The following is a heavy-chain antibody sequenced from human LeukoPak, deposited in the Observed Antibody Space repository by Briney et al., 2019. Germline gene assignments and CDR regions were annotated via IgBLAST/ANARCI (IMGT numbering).Heavy chain of an antibody. CDR2: ISAYNGNT. CDR1: GYTFTSYG. J-gene: IGHJ6*03. CDR3: ARSDGDYDILTGLYYYYMDV. Sequence: ASVKVSCKASGYTFTSYGISWVRQAPGQGLEWMGWISAYNGNTDYAQKLQGRVTMTTDTSTSTAYMELRSLRSDDTAVYYCARSDGDYDILTGLYYYYMDVWGKGTTVTISS. D-gene: IGHD3-9*01. V-gene: IGHV1-18*01.